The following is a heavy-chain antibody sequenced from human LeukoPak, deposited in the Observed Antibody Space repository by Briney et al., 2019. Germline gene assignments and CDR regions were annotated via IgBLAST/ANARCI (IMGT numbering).Heavy chain of an antibody. D-gene: IGHD3-22*01. CDR3: AVAYSTSGYYPVDY. CDR1: GFTFSSYG. Sequence: GGSLRLSCAASGFTFSSYGMHWVRQAPGKGLEWVAVISDDGSNKNYADSVKGRCTISRDNSKNTLYLQMDRMRVEDTAVYYCAVAYSTSGYYPVDYWGQGALVTVSS. J-gene: IGHJ4*02. V-gene: IGHV3-30*03. CDR2: ISDDGSNK.